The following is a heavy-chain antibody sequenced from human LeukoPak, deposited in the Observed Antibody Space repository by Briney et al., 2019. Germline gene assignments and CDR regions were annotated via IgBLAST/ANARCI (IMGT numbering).Heavy chain of an antibody. CDR3: AKDIEDIVATILPF. Sequence: GGSLRLSCAASGFTFSSYGMHWVCQAPGKGLEWVAFIRYDGSNKYYADSVKGRFTISRDNSKNTLYLKMNSLRAEDTAVYYCAKDIEDIVATILPFWGQGTLVTVSS. V-gene: IGHV3-30*02. CDR2: IRYDGSNK. D-gene: IGHD5-12*01. CDR1: GFTFSSYG. J-gene: IGHJ4*02.